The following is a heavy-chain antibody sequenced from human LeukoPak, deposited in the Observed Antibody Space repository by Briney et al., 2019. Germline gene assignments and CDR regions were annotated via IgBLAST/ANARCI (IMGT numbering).Heavy chain of an antibody. CDR3: ATSQSSVAGIVGD. Sequence: GGSLRLSCAASGFTFSDYFMTWIRQAPGKGLEWVSYISGSGSDRYYADSVKGRFTISRDNAKNSLYLQMNSLRVEDTAVYYCATSQSSVAGIVGDWGQGTLVTVSS. CDR2: ISGSGSDR. J-gene: IGHJ4*02. CDR1: GFTFSDYF. V-gene: IGHV3-11*04. D-gene: IGHD6-19*01.